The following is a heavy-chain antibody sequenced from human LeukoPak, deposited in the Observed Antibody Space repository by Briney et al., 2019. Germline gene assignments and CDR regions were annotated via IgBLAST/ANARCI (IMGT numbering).Heavy chain of an antibody. D-gene: IGHD4-17*01. J-gene: IGHJ1*01. CDR1: GFTLSTYE. V-gene: IGHV3-30*03. CDR2: ISYDGSNT. CDR3: ARDRVRDDYGDYGDFQH. Sequence: PGGSLRLSCAASGFTLSTYEMTWVRQAPGKGLEWVAVISYDGSNTYCVESVKGRFTISRDNSKNTLYLQMNSLRVEDTAVYYCARDRVRDDYGDYGDFQHWGQGTLVTVSS.